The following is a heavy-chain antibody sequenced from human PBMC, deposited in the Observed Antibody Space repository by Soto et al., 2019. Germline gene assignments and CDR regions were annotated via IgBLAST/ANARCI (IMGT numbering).Heavy chain of an antibody. D-gene: IGHD3-16*02. Sequence: ETLSLTCDISGDSVRSGYWGWIRQTPGKGLEWIGTVHHSGNAYYNPSLKSRVTISVDTSKNQFSLKLTSVTAADTALYDCARVAPDVPFKPFGDVIIGSLNLDVWGQGTLVTVSS. CDR1: GDSVRSGY. J-gene: IGHJ3*01. V-gene: IGHV4-38-2*01. CDR3: ARVAPDVPFKPFGDVIIGSLNLDV. CDR2: VHHSGNA.